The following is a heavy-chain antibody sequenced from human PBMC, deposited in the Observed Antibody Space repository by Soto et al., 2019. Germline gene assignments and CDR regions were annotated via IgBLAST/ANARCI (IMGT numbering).Heavy chain of an antibody. CDR2: IYSGGYT. J-gene: IGHJ4*02. V-gene: IGHV3-53*01. CDR3: CAPPGGGGY. D-gene: IGHD3-10*01. Sequence: EVQLVESGGGLIQPGGSLRLSCAVSGFTVSNNYMSWVRQAPGKGLEGVSVIYSGGYTAYGDSVKGRFTISRDNSKNTILLQRNSPGARDPAVFYWCAPPGGGGYWGQGTLVTVSS. CDR1: GFTVSNNY.